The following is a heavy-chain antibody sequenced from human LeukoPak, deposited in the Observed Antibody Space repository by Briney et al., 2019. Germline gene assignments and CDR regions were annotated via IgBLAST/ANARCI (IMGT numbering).Heavy chain of an antibody. V-gene: IGHV3-23*01. CDR2: ISGSGGST. CDR3: ARGSTYYDSSGQVPFDY. Sequence: PGGALRLSCAASGFTFSSYAMSWVRQAPGKGLEGVSAISGSGGSTYYADSVKGRFTISRDNSKNTLYLQMNSLRAEDTAVYYCARGSTYYDSSGQVPFDYWGQGTLVTVSS. J-gene: IGHJ4*02. D-gene: IGHD3-22*01. CDR1: GFTFSSYA.